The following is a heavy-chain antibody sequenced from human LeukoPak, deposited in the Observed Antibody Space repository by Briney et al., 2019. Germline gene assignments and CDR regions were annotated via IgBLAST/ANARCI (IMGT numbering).Heavy chain of an antibody. CDR3: ARDPQQWLALDAFDI. CDR1: GYTFTGYY. Sequence: GASVKVSCKASGYTFTGYYMHWVRQAPGQGLEWMGWISAYNGNTNYAQKLQGRVTMTTDTSTSTAYMELRSLRSDDTAVYYCARDPQQWLALDAFDIWGQGTMVTVSS. V-gene: IGHV1-18*04. D-gene: IGHD6-19*01. CDR2: ISAYNGNT. J-gene: IGHJ3*02.